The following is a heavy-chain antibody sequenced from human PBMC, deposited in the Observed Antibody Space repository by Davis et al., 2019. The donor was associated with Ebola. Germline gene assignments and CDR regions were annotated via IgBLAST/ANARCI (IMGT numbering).Heavy chain of an antibody. Sequence: PGGSLRLSCAASGFPFSTYSMNWVRQAPGKGLEWISYITSSSLIHLADSVRGRFTISRDNAKNSLYLQLNSLRDEDTAVYDCAREARYAIGVNDYWGQGTLVTVSS. CDR1: GFPFSTYS. CDR3: AREARYAIGVNDY. J-gene: IGHJ4*02. V-gene: IGHV3-48*02. CDR2: ITSSSLI. D-gene: IGHD3-3*01.